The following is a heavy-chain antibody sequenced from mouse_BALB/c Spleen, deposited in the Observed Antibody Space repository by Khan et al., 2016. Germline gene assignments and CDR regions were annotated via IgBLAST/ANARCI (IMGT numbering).Heavy chain of an antibody. CDR1: GFTFNTYA. D-gene: IGHD1-1*01. V-gene: IGHV10-1*02. CDR2: IRTKSNNLST. Sequence: EVQLVESGGGLVQPKGSLKLSCAASGFTFNTYAMDWVRQAPGKGLEWVARIRTKSNNLSTYYADSVKDRFTISRDDSQSMLYLQMNNLKTEDTAMYYCVRQNLRWYCDGWGAGTTVTVSS. CDR3: VRQNLRWYCDG. J-gene: IGHJ1*01.